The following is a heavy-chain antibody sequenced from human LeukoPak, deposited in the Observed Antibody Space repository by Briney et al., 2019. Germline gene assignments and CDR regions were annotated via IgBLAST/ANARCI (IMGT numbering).Heavy chain of an antibody. CDR2: INPSGGST. CDR3: ARDRSFVPGIAVAGTMLTFYWFDP. J-gene: IGHJ5*02. Sequence: ASVKVSCKASGYTFTSYYMHWVRQAPGQGLEWMGIINPSGGSTSYAQKFQGRVTMTRDTSTSTVYMELSSLRSEDTAVYYCARDRSFVPGIAVAGTMLTFYWFDPWGQGTLVTVSS. D-gene: IGHD6-19*01. V-gene: IGHV1-46*01. CDR1: GYTFTSYY.